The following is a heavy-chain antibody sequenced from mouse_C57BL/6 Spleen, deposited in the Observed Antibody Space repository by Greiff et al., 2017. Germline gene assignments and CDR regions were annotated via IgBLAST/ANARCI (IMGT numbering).Heavy chain of an antibody. CDR2: IDPSDSYT. D-gene: IGHD2-2*01. Sequence: VKLQQPGAELVRPGTSVKLSCKASGYTFTSYWMHWVKQRPGQGLEWIGVIDPSDSYTNYNQKFKGKATLTVDTSSSTAYMQLSSLTSEDSAVYYCAYGSYYFDYWGQGTTLTVSS. V-gene: IGHV1-59*01. CDR3: AYGSYYFDY. CDR1: GYTFTSYW. J-gene: IGHJ2*01.